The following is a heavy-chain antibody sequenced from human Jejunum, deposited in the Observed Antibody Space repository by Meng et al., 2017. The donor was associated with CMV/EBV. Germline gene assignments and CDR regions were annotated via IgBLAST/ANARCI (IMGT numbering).Heavy chain of an antibody. J-gene: IGHJ4*02. CDR3: ARGRYGLHYFFDS. CDR1: DVSFSGYP. Sequence: VTDVSFSGYPWTWIRQPPGKGLEWIAEINHSGDTDYNRSLKSRVTISIDSSKNQFSLRLSSVTAADTAVYYCARGRYGLHYFFDSWGQGTLVTVSS. CDR2: INHSGDT. D-gene: IGHD5-18*01. V-gene: IGHV4-34*01.